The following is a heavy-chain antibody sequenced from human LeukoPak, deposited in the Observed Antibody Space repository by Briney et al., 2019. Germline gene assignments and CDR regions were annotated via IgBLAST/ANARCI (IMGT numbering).Heavy chain of an antibody. CDR1: GLTFSSQW. Sequence: GGSLRLSCVASGLTFSSQWMSWLRQAPGKGLDCVATINEDGSGKYYVDSVKGRFTISRDNAKNSVYLQMNSLRVEDTAVYYCARGGGHYWGQGILVSVSA. CDR3: ARGGGHY. CDR2: INEDGSGK. J-gene: IGHJ4*02. D-gene: IGHD2-21*01. V-gene: IGHV3-7*04.